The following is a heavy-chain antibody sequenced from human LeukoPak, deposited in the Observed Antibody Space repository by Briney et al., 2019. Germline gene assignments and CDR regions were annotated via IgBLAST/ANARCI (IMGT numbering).Heavy chain of an antibody. Sequence: EASVKVSCKASGYTFTGYYMHWVRQAPGQGLEWMGWINPNSGGTNYAQKFQGRVTMTRDTSISTAYMELSRLRSDDTAVYYCARAHYDILTGYLDYYYYYMDVWGKGTTVTISS. CDR3: ARAHYDILTGYLDYYYYYMDV. D-gene: IGHD3-9*01. CDR2: INPNSGGT. V-gene: IGHV1-2*02. J-gene: IGHJ6*03. CDR1: GYTFTGYY.